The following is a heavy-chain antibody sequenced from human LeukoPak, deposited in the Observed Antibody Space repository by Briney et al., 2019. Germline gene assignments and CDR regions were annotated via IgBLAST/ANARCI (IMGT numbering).Heavy chain of an antibody. V-gene: IGHV4-39*01. J-gene: IGHJ5*02. CDR3: ARAGLGNWFDP. Sequence: SETLSLTCTVSGGSISSSSYYWGWIRQPPGKGLEWIGSIYYSGSTYYNPSLKSRVTISVDTSKNQFSLKLSSVTAADTAVYYCARAGLGNWFDPRGQGTLVTVSS. CDR2: IYYSGST. D-gene: IGHD3-22*01. CDR1: GGSISSSSYY.